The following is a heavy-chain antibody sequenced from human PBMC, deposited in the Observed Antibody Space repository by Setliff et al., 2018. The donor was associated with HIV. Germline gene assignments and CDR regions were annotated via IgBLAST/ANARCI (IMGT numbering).Heavy chain of an antibody. Sequence: GGSLRLSCTTSGFTFGDYSITWFRQAPGKGLEWVGFIRSKAYGGTTEYAASVKGRFTISRDDSKGGAYLQMNSLKTEDTAVYYCTRDRSRDYSDSSGYYHFLDPWGQGTMVTVSS. V-gene: IGHV3-49*03. CDR1: GFTFGDYS. J-gene: IGHJ5*02. CDR2: IRSKAYGGTT. D-gene: IGHD3-22*01. CDR3: TRDRSRDYSDSSGYYHFLDP.